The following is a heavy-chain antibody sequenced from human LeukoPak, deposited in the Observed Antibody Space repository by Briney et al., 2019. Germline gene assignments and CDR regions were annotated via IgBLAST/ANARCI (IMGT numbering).Heavy chain of an antibody. D-gene: IGHD2-2*02. J-gene: IGHJ4*02. CDR3: ARVYTKSLDY. V-gene: IGHV3-21*01. CDR1: GFTFSSYS. Sequence: GGSLRLSCAASGFTFSSYSMNWVRQTPGKGLEWVSSIGSSSSYIYYADSVKGRFTISRDNAKNSLYLQMSSLRAEDTAVYYCARVYTKSLDYWGQGTLVTVSS. CDR2: IGSSSSYI.